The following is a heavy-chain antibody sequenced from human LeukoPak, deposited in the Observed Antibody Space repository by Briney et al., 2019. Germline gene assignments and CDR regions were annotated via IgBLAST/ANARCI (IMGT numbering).Heavy chain of an antibody. CDR1: GFTFSSYG. CDR3: AKRKRYFDWLLFRYYFDY. D-gene: IGHD3-9*01. CDR2: ISGSGST. V-gene: IGHV3-23*01. Sequence: GGSLRLSCAASGFTFSSYGMSWVRQAPGKGLEWVSAISGSGSTYYADSVKGRFTISRDNSKNTLYLQMNSLRAEDTAVYYCAKRKRYFDWLLFRYYFDYWGQGTLVTVSS. J-gene: IGHJ4*02.